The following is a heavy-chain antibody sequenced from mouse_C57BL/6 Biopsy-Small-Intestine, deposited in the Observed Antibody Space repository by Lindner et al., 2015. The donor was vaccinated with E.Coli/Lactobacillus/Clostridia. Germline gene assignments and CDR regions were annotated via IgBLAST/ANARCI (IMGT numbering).Heavy chain of an antibody. J-gene: IGHJ3*01. V-gene: IGHV1-81*01. CDR3: ARDPGLPNAFDT. CDR1: GGTFISYA. D-gene: IGHD3-1*01. Sequence: SVKVSCKASGGTFISYAISWVRQAPGQGLEWMGGIIPIFGTANYAQKFQGRVTITADESTSTAYMELSSLRSEDTAVYYCARDPGLPNAFDTWGQGTMVTVSS. CDR2: IIPIFGTA.